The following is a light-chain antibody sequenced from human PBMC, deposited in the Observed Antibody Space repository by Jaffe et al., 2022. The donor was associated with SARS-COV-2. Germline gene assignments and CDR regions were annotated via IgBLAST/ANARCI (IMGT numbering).Light chain of an antibody. CDR1: QSVFYASSGKNY. Sequence: DIVMTQSPDSLAVSLGERATINCKSSQSVFYASSGKNYLTWYQQKPGQPPKLLIDWASTRESGVPDRFSGSGSATDFTLTISGLQAEDVAVYYCQQYYSSPPTFGPGTRVDIK. J-gene: IGKJ3*01. CDR3: QQYYSSPPT. CDR2: WAS. V-gene: IGKV4-1*01.